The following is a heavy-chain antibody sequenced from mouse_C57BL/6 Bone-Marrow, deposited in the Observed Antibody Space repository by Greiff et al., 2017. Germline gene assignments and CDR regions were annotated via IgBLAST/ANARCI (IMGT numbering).Heavy chain of an antibody. CDR2: IYPGSGST. J-gene: IGHJ1*03. D-gene: IGHD2-5*01. CDR3: ARPYYSNCWYFDV. V-gene: IGHV1-55*01. Sequence: VQLQQPGAELVKPGASVKMSCKASGYTFTSYWITWVKQRPGQGLEWIGDIYPGSGSTNYNEKFKSKATLTVDTSSSTAYMQLSSLTSEDSAVDYCARPYYSNCWYFDVWGTGTTVTVSS. CDR1: GYTFTSYW.